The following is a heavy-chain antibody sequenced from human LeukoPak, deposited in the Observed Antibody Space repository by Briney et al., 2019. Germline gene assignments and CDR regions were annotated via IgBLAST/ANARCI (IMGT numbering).Heavy chain of an antibody. CDR1: GFTFSSYE. J-gene: IGHJ4*02. V-gene: IGHV3-48*03. Sequence: GSLRLSWAASGFTFSSYEMNWVRQAPGKGLEWVSYISSSGSTIYYADSVKGRFTISRDNAKNSLYLQMNSLRAEDTAVYYCARTRPEYSSYFDYWGQGTLVNISS. CDR3: ARTRPEYSSYFDY. CDR2: ISSSGSTI. D-gene: IGHD6-6*01.